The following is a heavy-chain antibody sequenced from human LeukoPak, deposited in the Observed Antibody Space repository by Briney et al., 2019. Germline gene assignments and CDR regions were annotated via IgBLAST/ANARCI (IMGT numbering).Heavy chain of an antibody. J-gene: IGHJ1*01. CDR1: GQSIINNYY. D-gene: IGHD6-25*01. Sequence: SETLSLTCTVSGQSIINNYYWGWIPQSPGKGLEWIGSIHHSGNRFESGSTHYNPSLRSRVTVSADTSKNEFSLTLRSVTAADTAVYFCARNASSGFFNAWGRGTLVTVSS. CDR3: ARNASSGFFNA. CDR2: IHHSGNRFESGST. V-gene: IGHV4-38-2*02.